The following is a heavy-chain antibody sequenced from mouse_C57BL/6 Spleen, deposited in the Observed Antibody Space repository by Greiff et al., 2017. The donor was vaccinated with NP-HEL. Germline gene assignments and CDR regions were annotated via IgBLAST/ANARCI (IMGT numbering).Heavy chain of an antibody. V-gene: IGHV1-55*01. Sequence: QVQLQQPGAELVKPGASVKMSCKASGYTFTSYWITWVKQRPGQGLEWIGDIYPGSGSTNYNEKFKSKATLTVDTSSSTAYMQLSNLTSEDSAVYYCARGDDYDVYFDYWGQGTTLTVSS. J-gene: IGHJ2*01. CDR2: IYPGSGST. CDR1: GYTFTSYW. D-gene: IGHD2-4*01. CDR3: ARGDDYDVYFDY.